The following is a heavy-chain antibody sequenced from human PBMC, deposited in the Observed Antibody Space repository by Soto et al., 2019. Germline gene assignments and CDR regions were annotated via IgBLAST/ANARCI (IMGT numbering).Heavy chain of an antibody. J-gene: IGHJ4*02. CDR3: VRGGSSRSY. D-gene: IGHD3-16*02. V-gene: IGHV3-21*01. CDR2: LSSGSRYV. Sequence: GSLRVSCTASGFTFSNYIMTWVRQAPGKGLEWVSSLSSGSRYVYYADSVKGRFTISRDDAKNSVYLQMNSLRAEDAAVYYCVRGGSSRSYWGQGSRVTVSS. CDR1: GFTFSNYI.